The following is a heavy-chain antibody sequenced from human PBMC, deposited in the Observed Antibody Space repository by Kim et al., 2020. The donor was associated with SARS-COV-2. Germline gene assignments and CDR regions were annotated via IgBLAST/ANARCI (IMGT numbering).Heavy chain of an antibody. J-gene: IGHJ6*02. CDR1: GGSFSGYY. CDR2: INHSGST. V-gene: IGHV4-34*01. D-gene: IGHD3-10*01. CDR3: ASLITMVRGVINSHSGMDV. Sequence: SETLSLTCAVYGGSFSGYYWSWIRQPPGKGLEWIGEINHSGSTNYNPSLKSRVTISVDTSKNQFSLKLSSVTAADTAVYYCASLITMVRGVINSHSGMDVWGQGTTVTVSS.